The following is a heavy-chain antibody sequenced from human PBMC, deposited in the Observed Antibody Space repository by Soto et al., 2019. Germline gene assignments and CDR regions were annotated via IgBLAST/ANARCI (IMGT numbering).Heavy chain of an antibody. J-gene: IGHJ4*02. CDR1: FTQYG. CDR2: IGPTGNT. CDR3: AKDPSTGPADY. V-gene: IGHV3-23*01. D-gene: IGHD3-9*01. Sequence: FTQYGMSWIRWPPGKGLEWISTIGPTGNTHYADSVAGRFTISRDDSTNTLYLQMNSLRVDDTGVYYCAKDPSTGPADYWGQGTLVTVSS.